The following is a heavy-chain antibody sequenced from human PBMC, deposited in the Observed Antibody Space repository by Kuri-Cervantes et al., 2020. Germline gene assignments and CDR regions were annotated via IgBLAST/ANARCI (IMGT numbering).Heavy chain of an antibody. D-gene: IGHD2-2*01. CDR1: GYTFTSYA. V-gene: IGHV1-3*01. CDR3: ARDNPKLFIVVVPAAQGWFDP. Sequence: ASVKVSCKASGYTFTSYAMHWVRQAPGQRLEWMGWINAGNGNTKYSQKFQGRVTITRDTSASTAYMELSSLRSEDTAVYYCARDNPKLFIVVVPAAQGWFDPWGQGTLVTDSS. J-gene: IGHJ5*02. CDR2: INAGNGNT.